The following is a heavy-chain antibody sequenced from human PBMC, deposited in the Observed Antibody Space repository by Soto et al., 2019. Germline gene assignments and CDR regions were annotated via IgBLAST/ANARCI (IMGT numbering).Heavy chain of an antibody. J-gene: IGHJ5*02. CDR1: GGSISSGGYF. CDR3: ARVSADYDILTGYYLVGWFDP. Sequence: SETLSLTCTVSGGSISSGGYFWSWIRQHPGKGLEWIGYIYYSGSTYYNTSLKSRVTISVDTSKNQYSLRLSSVTAADTAVYYCARVSADYDILTGYYLVGWFDPWGQGTLVTVSS. CDR2: IYYSGST. V-gene: IGHV4-31*03. D-gene: IGHD3-9*01.